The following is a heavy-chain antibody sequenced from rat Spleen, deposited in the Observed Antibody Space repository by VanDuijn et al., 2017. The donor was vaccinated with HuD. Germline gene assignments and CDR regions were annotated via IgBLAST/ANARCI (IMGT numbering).Heavy chain of an antibody. V-gene: IGHV5-22*01. J-gene: IGHJ4*01. D-gene: IGHD1-12*02. CDR2: ISYEGGST. Sequence: EVQLVESGGGLVQPGRSLKLSCAASGFIFSDYYMAWVRQAPKKGLEWVASISYEGGSTNYGDSVKGRFTISRDNAENTVYLQMNSLRSADTATYYCANGGYYYDGSYYYYYVMDAWGQGASVTVSS. CDR3: ANGGYYYDGSYYYYYVMDA. CDR1: GFIFSDYY.